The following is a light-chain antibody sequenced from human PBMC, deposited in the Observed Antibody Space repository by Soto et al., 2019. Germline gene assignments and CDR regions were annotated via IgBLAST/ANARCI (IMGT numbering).Light chain of an antibody. J-gene: IGLJ2*01. CDR2: LNSDGSH. CDR3: QTWGTGL. Sequence: QLVLTQSPSASASLGASGKLTCTLYSGHSSYAIAWHQQQPEKGPRYLMKLNSDGSHSKGDGIPDRFSGSSSGAERYLPISSLQSEDEADYYCQTWGTGLFGGGTKLTVL. V-gene: IGLV4-69*01. CDR1: SGHSSYA.